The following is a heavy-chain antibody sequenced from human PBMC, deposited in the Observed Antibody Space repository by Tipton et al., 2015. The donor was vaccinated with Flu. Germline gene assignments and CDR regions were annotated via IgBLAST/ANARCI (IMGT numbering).Heavy chain of an antibody. CDR1: GYSISSGYY. V-gene: IGHV4-38-2*01. J-gene: IGHJ4*02. CDR3: ARRAHCSGGSCFFDY. D-gene: IGHD2-15*01. Sequence: LRLSCAVSGYSISSGYYWDWVRQPPEMGLEWIGSIYHSGSTNSNPSLKSRVTIAVDTSKNQLSLKLSSVTAADTAVYYCARRAHCSGGSCFFDYWGQGTLVTVSS. CDR2: IYHSGST.